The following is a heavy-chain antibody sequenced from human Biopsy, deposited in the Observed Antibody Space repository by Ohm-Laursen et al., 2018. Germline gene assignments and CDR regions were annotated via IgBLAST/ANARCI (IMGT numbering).Heavy chain of an antibody. Sequence: SETLSLTWAVSGYSISSDYRWGWIRQAPGKTLEWLGNIFKDGNSHYNPSLRSRLIILIDTSKNQFSLMMTSASGADTAVYFCARVGSGWAPFDKWGPGTLVTVSS. V-gene: IGHV4-38-2*01. D-gene: IGHD6-19*01. CDR2: IFKDGNS. CDR3: ARVGSGWAPFDK. CDR1: GYSISSDYR. J-gene: IGHJ4*02.